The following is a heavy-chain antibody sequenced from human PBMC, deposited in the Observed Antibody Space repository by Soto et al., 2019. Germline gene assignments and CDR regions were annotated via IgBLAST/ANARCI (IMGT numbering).Heavy chain of an antibody. CDR2: INAGNGNT. D-gene: IGHD2-8*01. CDR3: ARGMDYCTNGVCFGSDFDY. V-gene: IGHV1-3*01. CDR1: GYTFTSYA. Sequence: ASVKVSCKASGYTFTSYAMHWVRQAPGQRLEWMGWINAGNGNTKYSQKFQGRVTITRDTSASTAYMELSSLRSEDTAVYYCARGMDYCTNGVCFGSDFDYWGQGTLLTVSS. J-gene: IGHJ4*02.